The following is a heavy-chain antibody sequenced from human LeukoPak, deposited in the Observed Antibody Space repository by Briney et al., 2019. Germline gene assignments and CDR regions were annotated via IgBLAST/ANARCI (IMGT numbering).Heavy chain of an antibody. CDR3: ARDLIAMVRGVILWY. CDR2: INPSGGST. Sequence: GASVKVSCKASGYTFTSYYMHWVRQAPGQGLEWMGVINPSGGSTSYAQKFQGRVTMTRDTSTSTVYMELSSLRSEDTAVYYCARDLIAMVRGVILWYWGQGTLVTVSS. J-gene: IGHJ4*02. D-gene: IGHD3-10*01. CDR1: GYTFTSYY. V-gene: IGHV1-46*01.